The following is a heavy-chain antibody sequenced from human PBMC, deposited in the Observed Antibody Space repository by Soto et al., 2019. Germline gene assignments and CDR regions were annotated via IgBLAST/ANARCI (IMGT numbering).Heavy chain of an antibody. CDR1: GGSISSGDYY. D-gene: IGHD3-3*01. J-gene: IGHJ5*02. V-gene: IGHV4-30-4*01. CDR3: ARGAHDFWSGYYPNWFDP. Sequence: SETLSLTCTVSGGSISSGDYYWSWIRQPPGKGLEWIGYIYYSGSTYYNPSLKSRVTISVDTSKNQFSLKLSSVTAADTAVYYCARGAHDFWSGYYPNWFDPWGQGTMVTVSS. CDR2: IYYSGST.